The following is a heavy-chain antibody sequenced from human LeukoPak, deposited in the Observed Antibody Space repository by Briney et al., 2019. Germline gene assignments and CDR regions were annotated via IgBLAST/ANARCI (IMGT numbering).Heavy chain of an antibody. D-gene: IGHD3-22*01. J-gene: IGHJ4*02. Sequence: GRSLRLSCAASGFTLDDYAMHWVRQAPGKGLEWVSGISWNSVNIGYADSVKGRFTISRDNAKNSLYLQMNSLKAEDMALYYCAKGTMIVVAVGDYFDYWGQGTLVTVSS. CDR1: GFTLDDYA. V-gene: IGHV3-9*03. CDR3: AKGTMIVVAVGDYFDY. CDR2: ISWNSVNI.